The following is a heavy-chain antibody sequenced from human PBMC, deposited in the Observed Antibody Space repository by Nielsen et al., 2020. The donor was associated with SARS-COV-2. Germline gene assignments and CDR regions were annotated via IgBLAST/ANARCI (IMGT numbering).Heavy chain of an antibody. J-gene: IGHJ6*02. CDR3: ARENSLFYSPRLYGMDV. Sequence: GGSLRLSCAASGFTVSSNYMSWVRQAPGKGLEWVSVIYSGGSTYYADSVKGRFTISRHNSKNTLYLQMNSLRAEDTAVYYCARENSLFYSPRLYGMDVWGQGTTVTVSS. D-gene: IGHD2/OR15-2a*01. CDR1: GFTVSSNY. CDR2: IYSGGST. V-gene: IGHV3-53*04.